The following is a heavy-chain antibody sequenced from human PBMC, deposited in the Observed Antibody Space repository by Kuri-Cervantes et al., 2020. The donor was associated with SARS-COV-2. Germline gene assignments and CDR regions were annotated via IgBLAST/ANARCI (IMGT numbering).Heavy chain of an antibody. V-gene: IGHV1-2*02. Sequence: ASVKVSCKASGYTFTSYGISWVRQAPGQGLEWMGWINPNSGGTNYAQKFQGRVTMTRDTSISTAYMELSRLRSDDTAVYYCARGSIFSDTGGWYFDYWGQETLVTVSS. D-gene: IGHD3-10*01. CDR2: INPNSGGT. CDR3: ARGSIFSDTGGWYFDY. CDR1: GYTFTSYG. J-gene: IGHJ4*02.